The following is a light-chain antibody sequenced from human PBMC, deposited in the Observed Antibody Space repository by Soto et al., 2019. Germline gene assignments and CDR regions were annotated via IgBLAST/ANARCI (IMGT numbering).Light chain of an antibody. Sequence: EIVLTQSPATLSLSPGERATLSCRASQTVSSYLAWNQQKPGQAPRLLVYDASDRATGIPARFSGSGSGTDFTLTISSLEPEDFAVYYCQQRRTFGQGTRLEIK. CDR1: QTVSSY. CDR2: DAS. CDR3: QQRRT. V-gene: IGKV3-11*01. J-gene: IGKJ5*01.